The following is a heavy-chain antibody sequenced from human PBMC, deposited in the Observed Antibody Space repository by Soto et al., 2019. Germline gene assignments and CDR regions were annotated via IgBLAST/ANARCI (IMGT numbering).Heavy chain of an antibody. J-gene: IGHJ4*02. CDR3: ARFYGDYAYFDY. CDR1: GFTVSSNY. CDR2: IYSGGST. Sequence: GGSLRLSCAASGFTVSSNYMSWVRQAPGKGLEWVSVIYSGGSTYYADSVKGRFTISRDNSKNTLYLQMNSLRAEDTAVYYCARFYGDYAYFDYWGQGXLVTVSS. V-gene: IGHV3-53*01. D-gene: IGHD4-17*01.